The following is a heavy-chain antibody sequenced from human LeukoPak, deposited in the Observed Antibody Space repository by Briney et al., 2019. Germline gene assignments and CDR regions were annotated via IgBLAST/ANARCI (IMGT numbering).Heavy chain of an antibody. CDR2: ISGSGGGT. CDR3: ARVIRAAPGKGYFDY. Sequence: PGGSLRLSCATSGFIFSTYALSWVRQAPGKGLEWASSISGSGGGTYHADSVKGRFTISRDSSKNTLYLQMNSLGAEDTAIYYCARVIRAAPGKGYFDYWGQGTLVTVSS. CDR1: GFIFSTYA. J-gene: IGHJ4*02. D-gene: IGHD6-13*01. V-gene: IGHV3-23*01.